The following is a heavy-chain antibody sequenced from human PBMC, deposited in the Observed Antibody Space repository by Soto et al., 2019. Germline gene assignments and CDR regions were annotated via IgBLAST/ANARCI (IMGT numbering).Heavy chain of an antibody. CDR2: VYYNENT. D-gene: IGHD3-3*02. V-gene: IGHV4-39*01. CDR1: GASINNFAYY. J-gene: IGHJ5*02. Sequence: SETLSLTCSVSGASINNFAYYWGWIRQPPGKGLEWIGTVYYNENTYYNPSLKSRVAISVDTAKNQFSLNLRSVTAADTALYFCARRSLALRKNNWFDPWGQGIMVTVSS. CDR3: ARRSLALRKNNWFDP.